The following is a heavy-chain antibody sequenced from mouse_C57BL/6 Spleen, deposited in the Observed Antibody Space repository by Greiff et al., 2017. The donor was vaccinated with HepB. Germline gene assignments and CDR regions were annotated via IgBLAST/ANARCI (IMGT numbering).Heavy chain of an antibody. J-gene: IGHJ2*01. CDR1: GYSFTGYY. D-gene: IGHD1-1*01. Sequence: VQLQQSGPELVKPGASVKISCKASGYSFTGYYMNWVKQSPEKSLEWIGEINPSTGGTTYNQKFKAKATLTVDKSSSTAYMQLKSLTSEDSAVYYCARSHYYGSSYSYYWGQGTTLTVSS. CDR3: ARSHYYGSSYSYY. CDR2: INPSTGGT. V-gene: IGHV1-42*01.